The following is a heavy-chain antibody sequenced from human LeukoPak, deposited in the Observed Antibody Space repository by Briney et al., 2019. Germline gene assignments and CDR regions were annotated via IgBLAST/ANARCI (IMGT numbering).Heavy chain of an antibody. V-gene: IGHV1-46*01. CDR1: GYTFTSYY. CDR2: INPSGGST. Sequence: VASVKVSCKASGYTFTSYYMHWVRQAPGQGLEWMGIINPSGGSTSCAQKFQGRVTMTRDTSTSTVYMGLSSLRSEDTAVYYCARMYRPYYFDYWGQGTLVTVSS. J-gene: IGHJ4*02. CDR3: ARMYRPYYFDY. D-gene: IGHD1-26*01.